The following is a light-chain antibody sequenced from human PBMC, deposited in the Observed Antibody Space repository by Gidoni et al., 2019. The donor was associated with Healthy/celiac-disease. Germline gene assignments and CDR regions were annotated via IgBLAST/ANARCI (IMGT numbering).Light chain of an antibody. CDR2: WAS. CDR1: QSVLYSSNNKNY. Sequence: VMTQSPDSLAVSLGERATINCKSSQSVLYSSNNKNYLAWYQQKPGQPPKLLIYWASTRESGVPDRFSGSGSGTDFTLTISSLQAEDVAVYYCQQYYSTPLTFGGGTKVEIK. J-gene: IGKJ4*01. V-gene: IGKV4-1*01. CDR3: QQYYSTPLT.